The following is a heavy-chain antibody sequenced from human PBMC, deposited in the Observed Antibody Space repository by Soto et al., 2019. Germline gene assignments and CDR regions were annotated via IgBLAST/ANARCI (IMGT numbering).Heavy chain of an antibody. D-gene: IGHD2-2*02. Sequence: ASVKVSCKASGYTFTSYAMHWVRQAPGQRLEWMGWINAGNGNTKYSQKFQGRVTITRDTSASTAYMELSSLRSEDTAVYYCARGLAAPAAIGNWFDPWGQGTLVTVSS. CDR2: INAGNGNT. CDR3: ARGLAAPAAIGNWFDP. J-gene: IGHJ5*02. V-gene: IGHV1-3*01. CDR1: GYTFTSYA.